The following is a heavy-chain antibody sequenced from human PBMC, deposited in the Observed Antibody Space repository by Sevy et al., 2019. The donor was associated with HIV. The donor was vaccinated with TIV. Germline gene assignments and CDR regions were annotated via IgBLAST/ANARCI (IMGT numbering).Heavy chain of an antibody. CDR2: ISYDGSNK. Sequence: GGCLRLSCAASGFTFSSYAMHWVRQAPGKGLEWVAVISYDGSNKYYADSVKGRFTISRDNSKNMLYLQMNSLRAEDTAVYYCARDSKVLRYFDWLTDYWGQGTLVTVSS. J-gene: IGHJ4*02. CDR3: ARDSKVLRYFDWLTDY. CDR1: GFTFSSYA. D-gene: IGHD3-9*01. V-gene: IGHV3-30-3*01.